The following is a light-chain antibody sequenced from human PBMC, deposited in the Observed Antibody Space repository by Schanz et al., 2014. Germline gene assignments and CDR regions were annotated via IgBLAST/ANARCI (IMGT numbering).Light chain of an antibody. V-gene: IGKV1-12*02. CDR2: GAS. CDR3: QKYDRAPWT. Sequence: DIQMTQSPSSVSASVGDRVTITCRASRGISSWLAWYQQKPGRAPKLLIYGASSLQSGVPSRFSGSGSGTHFTLTISSLQPEDVATYYCQKYDRAPWTFGQGTRVEIK. CDR1: RGISSW. J-gene: IGKJ1*01.